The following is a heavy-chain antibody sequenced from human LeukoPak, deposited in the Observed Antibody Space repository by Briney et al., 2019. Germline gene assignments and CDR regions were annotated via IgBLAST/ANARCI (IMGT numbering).Heavy chain of an antibody. J-gene: IGHJ4*02. Sequence: GGSLRLSCSASGFTFSSYAMHWVRQAPGKGLEYVSAINNNGGSTYYADSVKGRFTISRDNSKNTLYLQMSSLRAEDTAVYYCVKDGGSSGWYAFDYWGQETLVTVSS. CDR3: VKDGGSSGWYAFDY. D-gene: IGHD6-19*01. CDR1: GFTFSSYA. CDR2: INNNGGST. V-gene: IGHV3-64D*06.